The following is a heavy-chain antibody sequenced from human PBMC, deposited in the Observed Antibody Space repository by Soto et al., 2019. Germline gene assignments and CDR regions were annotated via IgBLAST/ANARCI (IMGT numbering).Heavy chain of an antibody. J-gene: IGHJ6*02. CDR2: INHSGST. D-gene: IGHD6-19*01. CDR1: GGSFSGYY. Sequence: PSETLSLTCAVYGGSFSGYYWSWIRQPPGKGLEWIGEINHSGSTNYNPSLKSRVTISVDTSKNQFSLKLSSVTAADTAVYYCARVRQWLVNYYYYGMDVWGQGTTVTVSS. V-gene: IGHV4-34*01. CDR3: ARVRQWLVNYYYYGMDV.